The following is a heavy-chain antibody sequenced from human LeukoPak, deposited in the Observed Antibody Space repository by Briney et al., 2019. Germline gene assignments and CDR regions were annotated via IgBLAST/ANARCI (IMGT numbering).Heavy chain of an antibody. CDR1: GYSISSGYY. D-gene: IGHD6-13*01. Sequence: SETLSLTCTVSGYSISSGYYWGWIRQPPGKGLEWIGYIYYSGSANYNPSLKSRVTISLDTSKNQFSLKLSSVTAADTAVYYCARGSWSWFFDYWGQGTLVTVSS. J-gene: IGHJ4*02. CDR2: IYYSGSA. V-gene: IGHV4-61*01. CDR3: ARGSWSWFFDY.